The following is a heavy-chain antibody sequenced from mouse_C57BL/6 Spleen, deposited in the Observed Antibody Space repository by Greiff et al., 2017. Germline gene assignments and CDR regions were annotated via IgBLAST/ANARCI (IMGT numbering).Heavy chain of an antibody. CDR2: IDPENGDT. D-gene: IGHD3-3*01. J-gene: IGHJ1*03. Sequence: VQLQQSGAELVRPGASVKLSCTASGFNIKDDYMHWVKQRPEQGLEWIGWIDPENGDTEYASKFQGKATITADTSSNTAYLQLSSLTSEDTAVYYCTTGTNFDVWGTGTTVTASS. V-gene: IGHV14-4*01. CDR1: GFNIKDDY. CDR3: TTGTNFDV.